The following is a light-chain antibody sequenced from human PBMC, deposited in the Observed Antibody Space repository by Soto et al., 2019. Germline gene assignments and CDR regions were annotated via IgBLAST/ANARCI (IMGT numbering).Light chain of an antibody. CDR2: AAS. CDR1: QGIGND. CDR3: LQDHNYPLT. J-gene: IGKJ4*01. V-gene: IGKV1-6*01. Sequence: AIQMTQSPSSLSVSVGDRGTITCRASQGIGNDVGWYQQKPGKAPKLLIYAASSLQSGVPSRFSGSRSGTDFTLTISSLQPEDFATYYCLQDHNYPLTFGGGTKVEIK.